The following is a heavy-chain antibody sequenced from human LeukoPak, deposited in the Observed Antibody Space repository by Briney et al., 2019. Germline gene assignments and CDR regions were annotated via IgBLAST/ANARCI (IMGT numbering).Heavy chain of an antibody. Sequence: SETLSLTCTVSGGSISSYYWSWIRQPPGKGLEWIGYIYYSGSTNYNPSLKSRVTISVDTSKNQFSLKLSSVTAADTAVYYCGRDKIAALDPWGQGTLVTVSS. D-gene: IGHD6-6*01. CDR1: GGSISSYY. J-gene: IGHJ5*02. V-gene: IGHV4-59*01. CDR3: GRDKIAALDP. CDR2: IYYSGST.